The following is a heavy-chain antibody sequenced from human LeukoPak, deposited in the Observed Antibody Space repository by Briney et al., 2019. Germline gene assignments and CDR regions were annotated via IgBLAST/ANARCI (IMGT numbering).Heavy chain of an antibody. J-gene: IGHJ4*02. CDR1: GFPFNAYW. CDR2: IRQDGDTK. Sequence: AGGSLRLSCAASGFPFNAYWMTRVRQAPRKGLEWVANIRQDGDTKYYVDSVKGRFTISRDNAMNSLYLQMNSLRAEDTAIYYCARSLPYGTTWYGRSDFRGQGTLVTVSS. D-gene: IGHD6-13*01. CDR3: ARSLPYGTTWYGRSDF. V-gene: IGHV3-7*03.